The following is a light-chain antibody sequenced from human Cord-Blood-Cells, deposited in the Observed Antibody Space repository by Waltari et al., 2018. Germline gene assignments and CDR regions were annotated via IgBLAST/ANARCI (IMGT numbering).Light chain of an antibody. V-gene: IGLV1-44*01. Sequence: QSVLTQPPYASGTPGQRVPISCSGSSSNIGSHTLNWYQQLPGTAPKLRIYSNNRRPSGVPDRFSVSKSGTSASLAISGLQSEDEADYYCAAWDDSLNGYVFGTGTKVTVL. CDR2: SNN. CDR3: AAWDDSLNGYV. CDR1: SSNIGSHT. J-gene: IGLJ1*01.